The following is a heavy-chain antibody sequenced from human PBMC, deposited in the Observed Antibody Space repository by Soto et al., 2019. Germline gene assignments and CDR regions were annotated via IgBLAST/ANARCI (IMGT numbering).Heavy chain of an antibody. CDR3: ARLYCSSTSRSVTKGHNWFDP. D-gene: IGHD2-2*01. V-gene: IGHV3-23*01. CDR2: ISGSGGST. J-gene: IGHJ5*02. CDR1: GFTFSSYA. Sequence: GGSLRLSCAASGFTFSSYAMSWVRQAPGKGLEWVSAISGSGGSTYYADSVKGRFTISRDNYKNTLYLQMNSLRAEDTAVYYYARLYCSSTSRSVTKGHNWFDPWGQGTLVTVSS.